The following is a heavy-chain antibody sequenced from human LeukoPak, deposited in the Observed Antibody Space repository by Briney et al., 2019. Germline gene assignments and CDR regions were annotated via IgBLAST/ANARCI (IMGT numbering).Heavy chain of an antibody. V-gene: IGHV4-34*01. CDR1: GGSFSGYY. CDR2: INHSGST. Sequence: PSETLSLTCAVYGGSFSGYYWSWIRQPPGKGLEWIGEINHSGSTNYNPSLKSRVTISVDTSKNQFSLKLSSVTAADTAVYYCARHSGSYYVLDYWGQGTLVTVSS. D-gene: IGHD1-26*01. CDR3: ARHSGSYYVLDY. J-gene: IGHJ4*02.